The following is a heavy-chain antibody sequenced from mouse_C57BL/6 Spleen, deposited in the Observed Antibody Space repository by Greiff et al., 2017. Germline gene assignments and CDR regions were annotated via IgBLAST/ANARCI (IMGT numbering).Heavy chain of an antibody. V-gene: IGHV1-69*01. D-gene: IGHD2-4*01. CDR3: ARAEDYDEKVYFDY. CDR2: IDPSDSYT. CDR1: GYTFTSYW. J-gene: IGHJ2*01. Sequence: QVQLQQPGAELVMPGASVKLSCKASGYTFTSYWMHWVKQRPGQGLEWIGEIDPSDSYTNYNQKFKGKSTLTVDKSSSTAYMQLSSLTSEDSAVYYCARAEDYDEKVYFDYWGQGTTLTVSS.